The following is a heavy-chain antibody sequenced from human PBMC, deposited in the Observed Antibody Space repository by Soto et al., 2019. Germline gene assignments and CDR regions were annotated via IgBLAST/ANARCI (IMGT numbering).Heavy chain of an antibody. J-gene: IGHJ6*02. CDR1: GFTFSSYE. D-gene: IGHD3-3*01. CDR2: ISSSGSTI. V-gene: IGHV3-48*03. CDR3: ARTPPPGSSGYYLYDYYGMDV. Sequence: GWSLRLSCAASGFTFSSYEMNWVRQAPGKGLEWVSYISSSGSTIYYADSVKGRFTISRDNAKNSLYLQMNSLRAEDTAVYYCARTPPPGSSGYYLYDYYGMDVWGQGTTVTVSS.